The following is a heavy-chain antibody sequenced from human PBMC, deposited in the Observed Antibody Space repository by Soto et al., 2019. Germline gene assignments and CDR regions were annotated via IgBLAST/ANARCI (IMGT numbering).Heavy chain of an antibody. D-gene: IGHD5-12*01. Sequence: ASVKVSCKASGYTFTSYGISWVRQAPGQGLEWMGWISAYNGNTNYAQKLQGRVTMTTDTSPSTAYMELRSLRSDDTAVYYCACRPGIVATICRYYYYGMDVWGQGTTVTVSS. CDR1: GYTFTSYG. CDR3: ACRPGIVATICRYYYYGMDV. CDR2: ISAYNGNT. J-gene: IGHJ6*02. V-gene: IGHV1-18*01.